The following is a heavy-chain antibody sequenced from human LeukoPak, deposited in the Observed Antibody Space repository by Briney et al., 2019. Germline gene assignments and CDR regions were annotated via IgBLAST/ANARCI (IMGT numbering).Heavy chain of an antibody. CDR2: TYYRSKWYT. J-gene: IGHJ3*02. CDR1: GDSVPNNNAA. CDR3: ASSSLRGSDAFDI. D-gene: IGHD3-16*01. Sequence: SQTLSLTCAISGDSVPNNNAAWNWIRQSPSRGLEWLGRTYYRSKWYTNYAVSVSSRITINPDASKNQFSLQLNSVTPEDTAVYYCASSSLRGSDAFDIWGQGTMVTVSS. V-gene: IGHV6-1*01.